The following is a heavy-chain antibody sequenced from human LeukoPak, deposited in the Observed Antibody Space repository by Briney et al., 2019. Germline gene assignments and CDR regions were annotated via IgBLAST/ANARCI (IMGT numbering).Heavy chain of an antibody. CDR1: GGTFSSYA. Sequence: GASVKVSCKASGGTFSSYAISWVRQAPGQGLEWMGWINPNSGGTNYAQKFQGRVTMTRDTSISTAYMELSRLRSDDTAVYYCASAGIAAAGGFYYYYYGMDVWGQGTTVTVSS. CDR2: INPNSGGT. D-gene: IGHD6-13*01. CDR3: ASAGIAAAGGFYYYYYGMDV. V-gene: IGHV1-2*02. J-gene: IGHJ6*02.